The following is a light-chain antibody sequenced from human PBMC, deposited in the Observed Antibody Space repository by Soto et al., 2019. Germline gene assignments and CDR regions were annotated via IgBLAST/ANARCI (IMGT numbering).Light chain of an antibody. J-gene: IGKJ2*01. CDR3: QQYNGYPYT. CDR1: QSISSW. Sequence: DIQMTQSPSTLSASVGDRVTITCRASQSISSWLAWYQQKPGKAPNLLIYKASSLGVGAPSRFSGSGSGTEFTLTISSLQPDDFATYYCQQYNGYPYTFGQGTKLEIK. CDR2: KAS. V-gene: IGKV1-5*03.